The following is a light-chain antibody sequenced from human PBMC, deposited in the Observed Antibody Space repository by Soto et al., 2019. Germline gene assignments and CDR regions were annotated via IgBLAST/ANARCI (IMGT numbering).Light chain of an antibody. CDR3: QCYDSSLSGYV. Sequence: QSVLAQPPSVSGAPGQRVTISCTGSSSNIGAGYDVHWYQQLPGTAPKLLIYGHRNRPSGVPDRFSGSKSGSSGSLAITGLQAEDEADYYCQCYDSSLSGYVFGTGTKVTVL. J-gene: IGLJ1*01. V-gene: IGLV1-40*01. CDR1: SSNIGAGYD. CDR2: GHR.